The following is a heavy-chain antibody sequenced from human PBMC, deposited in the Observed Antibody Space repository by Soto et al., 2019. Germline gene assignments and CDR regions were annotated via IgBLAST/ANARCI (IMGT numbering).Heavy chain of an antibody. D-gene: IGHD3-3*01. CDR1: GYSFTSYW. V-gene: IGHV5-51*01. CDR3: ARWFRGSGYSNYYYFDY. J-gene: IGHJ4*02. Sequence: EVQLVQSGAEAKKPGESLKISCKGSGYSFTSYWIGWVRQMPGKGLEWMGIIYPGDSDTRYSPSFQGQVTISADKSISTAYLQWSSLKASDTAMYYCARWFRGSGYSNYYYFDYWGQGTLVTVSS. CDR2: IYPGDSDT.